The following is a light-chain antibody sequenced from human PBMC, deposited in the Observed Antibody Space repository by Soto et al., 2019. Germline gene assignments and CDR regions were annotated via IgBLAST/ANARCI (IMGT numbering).Light chain of an antibody. CDR2: AAS. CDR3: QEYNDWPRGT. CDR1: QSVNTN. V-gene: IGKV3-15*01. Sequence: EVVMTQSPATLSVSPWERATLSCRASQSVNTNLAWYQQRPGQAPRVLIYAASTRATGIADRFSGSGSGTDFTLTISSLQPEDIGLYYCQEYNDWPRGTFGQGTKVELK. J-gene: IGKJ1*01.